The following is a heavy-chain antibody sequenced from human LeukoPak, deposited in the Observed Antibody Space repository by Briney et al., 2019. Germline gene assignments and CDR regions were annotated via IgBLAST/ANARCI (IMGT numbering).Heavy chain of an antibody. D-gene: IGHD6-13*01. CDR2: ISYDGTIR. V-gene: IGHV3-30*18. CDR3: AKDGAYGSSWAFDY. Sequence: GGSLILSCAAAGFTFTNYGMHWVRQAPGMRLEWGAVISYDGTIRYYADSVKGRFTISRDNSKNTLYLQMNSLRAEDTAVYYCAKDGAYGSSWAFDYWGQGTLVTVSS. CDR1: GFTFTNYG. J-gene: IGHJ4*02.